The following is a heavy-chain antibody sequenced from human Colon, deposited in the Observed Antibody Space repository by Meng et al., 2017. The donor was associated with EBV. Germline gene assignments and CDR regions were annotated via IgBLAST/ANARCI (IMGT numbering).Heavy chain of an antibody. CDR1: GFTFSTYG. CDR2: ISYDGSNK. J-gene: IGHJ4*02. D-gene: IGHD3-10*01. CDR3: TDVGGDMI. Sequence: QVQLVELGGGVVQPGRSLRLSCAASGFTFSTYGIHWVRQAPGKGLEWVAVISYDGSNKYYADSVKGRFTVSRDNSKNTLYLQMNSLRAEDTAVYYCTDVGGDMIWGQGTLVTVSS. V-gene: IGHV3-30*03.